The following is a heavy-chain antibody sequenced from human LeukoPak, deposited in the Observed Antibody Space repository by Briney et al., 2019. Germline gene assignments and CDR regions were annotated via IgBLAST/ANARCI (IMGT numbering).Heavy chain of an antibody. V-gene: IGHV3-23*01. CDR1: GFTFSSYG. J-gene: IGHJ4*02. CDR2: ISGSGGST. D-gene: IGHD3-10*01. Sequence: GGSLRLSCAASGFTFSSYGMSWVRQAPGKGLEWVSGISGSGGSTYYADSVKGRFTISRDNSKKTVFLQMNSLRAEDTAVYYCAKVMGFGVGQDEDYFDYWGQGTLVTVSS. CDR3: AKVMGFGVGQDEDYFDY.